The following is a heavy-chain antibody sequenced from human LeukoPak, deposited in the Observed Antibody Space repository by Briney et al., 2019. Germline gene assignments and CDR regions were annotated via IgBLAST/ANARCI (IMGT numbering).Heavy chain of an antibody. J-gene: IGHJ4*02. D-gene: IGHD3-9*01. CDR1: GYTFTSYG. CDR2: IGAYNGNT. CDR3: ARDRPNYDILTGYCFYFDY. V-gene: IGHV1-18*01. Sequence: ASVKVSCKASGYTFTSYGISWVRQAPGHGLEWMGWIGAYNGNTNYAQKLQGRVTMTTDTSTSTAYMELRSLRSDDTAVYYCARDRPNYDILTGYCFYFDYWGQGTLVTVSS.